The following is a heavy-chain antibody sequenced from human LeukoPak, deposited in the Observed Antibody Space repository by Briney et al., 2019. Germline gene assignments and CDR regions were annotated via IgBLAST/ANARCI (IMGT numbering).Heavy chain of an antibody. CDR1: GGSIRSYY. V-gene: IGHV4-59*01. D-gene: IGHD5-24*01. J-gene: IGHJ4*01. CDR2: IYYSGST. Sequence: PSETLSLTCTVSGGSIRSYYWSWIRQPPAPRQERIGYIYYSGSTNYNPSLKSRVTITVDTSKNQFSLKLSSVTAADAAVYYCARAREMAKLGYFDYWGHGTLVTVSS. CDR3: ARAREMAKLGYFDY.